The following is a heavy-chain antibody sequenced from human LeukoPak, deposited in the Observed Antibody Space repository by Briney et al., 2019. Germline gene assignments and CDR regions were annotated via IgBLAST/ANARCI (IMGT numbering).Heavy chain of an antibody. Sequence: PGGSLRLPCAASGFTFSSYWMHWVRQAPGKGLVWVSRINSDGSSTSYADSVKGRFTISRDNAKNTLYLQMNSLRAEDTAVYYCARESHYDFWSGYNNPLGYWGQGTLVTVSS. CDR2: INSDGSST. J-gene: IGHJ4*02. D-gene: IGHD3-3*01. V-gene: IGHV3-74*01. CDR3: ARESHYDFWSGYNNPLGY. CDR1: GFTFSSYW.